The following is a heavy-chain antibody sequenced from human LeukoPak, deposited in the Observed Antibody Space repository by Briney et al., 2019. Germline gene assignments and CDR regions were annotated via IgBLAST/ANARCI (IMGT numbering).Heavy chain of an antibody. D-gene: IGHD3-16*01. CDR2: INAGNGNT. CDR3: ARVRLPTPKRIMITFGGVDFDY. J-gene: IGHJ4*02. Sequence: ASVKVSCRASGYTFTSYAMHWVRQAPGQRLEWMGWINAGNGNTKYSQKFQGRVTITRDTSASTAYMELSSLRSEDTAVYYCARVRLPTPKRIMITFGGVDFDYWGQGTLVTVSS. V-gene: IGHV1-3*01. CDR1: GYTFTSYA.